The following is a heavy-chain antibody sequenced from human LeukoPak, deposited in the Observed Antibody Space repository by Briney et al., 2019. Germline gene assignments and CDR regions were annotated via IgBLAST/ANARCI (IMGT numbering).Heavy chain of an antibody. V-gene: IGHV3-23*01. Sequence: GGSLRLSCAASGFTFSSYGMSWVRQAPGKGLEWVSAISGSGGSTYYADSVKGRFTISRDNAKNTLYLQMNSLRAEDTAVYYCARDLGYRYYYYGMDVWGQGTTVTVSS. D-gene: IGHD5-18*01. CDR3: ARDLGYRYYYYGMDV. J-gene: IGHJ6*02. CDR2: ISGSGGST. CDR1: GFTFSSYG.